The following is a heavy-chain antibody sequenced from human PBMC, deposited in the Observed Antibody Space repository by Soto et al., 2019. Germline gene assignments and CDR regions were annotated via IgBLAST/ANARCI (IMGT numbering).Heavy chain of an antibody. CDR2: ISSSSSYI. D-gene: IGHD6-19*01. Sequence: EVQLVESGGGLVKPGGSLRLSCAASGFTFSSYSMHWVRQAPGKGLEWVSAISSSSSYIYYADSVKGRFTISRDNAKNSLYLQMNSLRAEETAVYYCAREKAVAGTRGYYFDYWGQGTLVTVSS. V-gene: IGHV3-21*01. J-gene: IGHJ4*02. CDR1: GFTFSSYS. CDR3: AREKAVAGTRGYYFDY.